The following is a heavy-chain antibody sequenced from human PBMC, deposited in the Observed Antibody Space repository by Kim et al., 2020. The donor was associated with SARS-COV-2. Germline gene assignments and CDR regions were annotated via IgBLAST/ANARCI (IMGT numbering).Heavy chain of an antibody. Sequence: GGSLRLSCAASGFTFSDYYMSWIRQAPGKGLEWVSYISSSSSYTNYADSVKGRFTISRDNAKNSLYLQMNSLRAEDTAVYYCAAGGYDYVWGSYRHDAFDIWGQGTMVTVSS. CDR2: ISSSSSYT. J-gene: IGHJ3*02. CDR1: GFTFSDYY. D-gene: IGHD3-16*02. V-gene: IGHV3-11*03. CDR3: AAGGYDYVWGSYRHDAFDI.